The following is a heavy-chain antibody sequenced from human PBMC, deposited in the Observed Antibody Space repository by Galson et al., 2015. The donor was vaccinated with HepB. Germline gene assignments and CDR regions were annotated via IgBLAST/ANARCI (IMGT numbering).Heavy chain of an antibody. J-gene: IGHJ4*02. CDR2: IYWDDDK. Sequence: PALVKPTQTLTLTCTFSGFSLSTSGVGVGWLRQPPGKALGWLALIYWDDDKRYSPSLKSRLTITKDTSKNQVVLTMTNMDPVDTATYYCAHLYYDFWSGYRTYYFDYWGQGTLVTVSS. CDR1: GFSLSTSGVG. CDR3: AHLYYDFWSGYRTYYFDY. V-gene: IGHV2-5*02. D-gene: IGHD3-3*01.